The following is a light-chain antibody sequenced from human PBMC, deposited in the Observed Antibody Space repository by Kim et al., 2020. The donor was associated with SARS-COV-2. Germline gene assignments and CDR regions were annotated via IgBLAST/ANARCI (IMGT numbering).Light chain of an antibody. Sequence: SPGERATLSWRARQSVSSNLAWYQPKPGQAPRLLIDGASTRATGIPARFSGSGSGTEFTLTISSLQSEDFAVYYCQQYNNWPMYTFGQGTKLEI. CDR2: GAS. CDR1: QSVSSN. CDR3: QQYNNWPMYT. J-gene: IGKJ2*01. V-gene: IGKV3-15*01.